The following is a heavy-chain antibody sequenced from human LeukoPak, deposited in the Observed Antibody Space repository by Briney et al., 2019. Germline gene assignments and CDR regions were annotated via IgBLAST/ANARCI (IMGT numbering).Heavy chain of an antibody. J-gene: IGHJ4*02. CDR3: AREGTFGDYRASGDH. CDR2: IKQDGSQK. CDR1: GFTFSTYW. V-gene: IGHV3-7*03. Sequence: AGGSLRLSCEASGFTFSTYWMKWVRQAPGEGLEWVANIKQDGSQKYYVDSVKGRFIISRDNAKNSLYLQMNSVRAEDTAVYYCAREGTFGDYRASGDHWGQGALVTVSS. D-gene: IGHD2-21*02.